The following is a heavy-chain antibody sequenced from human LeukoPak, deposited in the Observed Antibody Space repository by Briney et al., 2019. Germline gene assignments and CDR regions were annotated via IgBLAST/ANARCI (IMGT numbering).Heavy chain of an antibody. CDR1: GGSISSYY. D-gene: IGHD6-19*01. V-gene: IGHV4-39*07. Sequence: SSETLSLTCTVSGGSISSYYWGWIRQPPGKGLEWIGSIYHSGSTYYNPSLKSRVTISVDTSKNQFSLKLSSVTAADTAVYYCARADSSGWYFSGWFDPWGQGTLVTVSS. CDR3: ARADSSGWYFSGWFDP. J-gene: IGHJ5*02. CDR2: IYHSGST.